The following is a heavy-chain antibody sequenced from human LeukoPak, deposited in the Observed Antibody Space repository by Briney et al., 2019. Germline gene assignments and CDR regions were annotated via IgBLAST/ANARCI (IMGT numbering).Heavy chain of an antibody. V-gene: IGHV3-23*01. CDR1: GFTFSSYA. D-gene: IGHD6-13*01. CDR3: AKAVLSIAAAGTVYYFDY. J-gene: IGHJ4*02. Sequence: GGSLRLSCAASGFTFSSYAMSWVRQAPGKGLEWVSAISGSGGSTYYADSVKGRFTIPRDNSKNTLYLQMNSLRAEDTAVYYCAKAVLSIAAAGTVYYFDYWGQGTLVTVPS. CDR2: ISGSGGST.